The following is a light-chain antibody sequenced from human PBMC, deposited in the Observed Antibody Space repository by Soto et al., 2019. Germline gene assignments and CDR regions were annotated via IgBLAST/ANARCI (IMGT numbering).Light chain of an antibody. CDR1: SSDVGGYNY. CDR2: DVS. J-gene: IGLJ3*02. Sequence: QSVLTQPRSVSGSPGQSVTISCTGTSSDVGGYNYVSWYQQHPGKAPTLMIYDVSKRPSGVPDRFSGSKSGNTASLTISGLQAGDEADYYCCSYAGSYWVFGGGTKLTVL. CDR3: CSYAGSYWV. V-gene: IGLV2-11*01.